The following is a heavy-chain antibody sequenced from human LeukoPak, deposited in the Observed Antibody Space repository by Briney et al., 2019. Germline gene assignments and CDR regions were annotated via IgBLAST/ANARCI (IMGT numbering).Heavy chain of an antibody. CDR1: GFTFSSYG. Sequence: GESLRLSCAASGFTFSSYGINWVRQAPGKGLEWVSSIDVGSYAYYANSVKGRFTISRDNAKNSLYLQMNSLRVGDTAVYYCATEGIVGGGAHFDYWGQGTLVTVSS. J-gene: IGHJ4*02. V-gene: IGHV3-21*01. CDR2: IDVGSYA. D-gene: IGHD1-26*01. CDR3: ATEGIVGGGAHFDY.